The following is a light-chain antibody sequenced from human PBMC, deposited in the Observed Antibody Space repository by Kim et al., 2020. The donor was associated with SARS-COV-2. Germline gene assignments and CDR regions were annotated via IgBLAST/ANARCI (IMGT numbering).Light chain of an antibody. CDR3: QTWDSGIRV. CDR1: SGHSNFA. V-gene: IGLV4-69*01. CDR2: LSSDGSH. Sequence: ASVKLTCTLSSGHSNFAIAWLQQQAEKSPRYLMKLSSDGSHTRGDGIPARFSGSSSGAERYLTISSLQSEDEADYYCQTWDSGIRVFGGGTQLTVL. J-gene: IGLJ3*02.